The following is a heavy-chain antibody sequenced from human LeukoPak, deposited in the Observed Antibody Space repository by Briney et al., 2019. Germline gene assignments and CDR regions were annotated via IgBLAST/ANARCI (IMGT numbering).Heavy chain of an antibody. Sequence: ASVKVSCKASGYTFSSYGISWVRQAPGQGLEWMGWISTFNDNTNYAQKFQGRVTMTRNTSISTAYMELSSLRSEDTAVYYCASPDLAARQIGVDPWGQGTLVTVSS. J-gene: IGHJ5*02. V-gene: IGHV1-18*01. CDR1: GYTFSSYG. CDR3: ASPDLAARQIGVDP. D-gene: IGHD6-6*01. CDR2: ISTFNDNT.